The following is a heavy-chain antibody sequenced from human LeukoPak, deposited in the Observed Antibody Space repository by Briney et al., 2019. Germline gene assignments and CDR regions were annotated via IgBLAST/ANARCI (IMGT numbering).Heavy chain of an antibody. CDR2: ISYDGNNK. CDR3: ARVLAAPGNC. D-gene: IGHD6-13*01. J-gene: IGHJ4*02. CDR1: GFTFSSYA. V-gene: IGHV3-30*04. Sequence: GGSLRLSCAASGFTFSSYAMHWVRQAPGKGLEWVAVISYDGNNKFYADSVEGRFTISRDNSKNTLSLEMTSLRPEDTALYYCARVLAAPGNCWGQGTLVTVSS.